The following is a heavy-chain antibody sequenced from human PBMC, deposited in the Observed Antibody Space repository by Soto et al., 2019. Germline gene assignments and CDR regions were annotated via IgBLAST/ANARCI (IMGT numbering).Heavy chain of an antibody. CDR1: GGTFSSYA. CDR3: ARFPYDPDRVRYGMDV. CDR2: IIPIFGTA. D-gene: IGHD5-12*01. V-gene: IGHV1-69*13. J-gene: IGHJ6*02. Sequence: SVKVSCKASGGTFSSYAISWVRQAPGQGLEWMGGIIPIFGTANYAQKFQGRVTITADESTSTAYMELSSLRSEDTAVYYCARFPYDPDRVRYGMDVWGQGTTVTVSS.